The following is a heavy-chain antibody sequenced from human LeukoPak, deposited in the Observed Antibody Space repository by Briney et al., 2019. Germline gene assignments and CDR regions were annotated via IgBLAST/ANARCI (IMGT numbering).Heavy chain of an antibody. V-gene: IGHV3-30*04. CDR1: GFTFSTYT. CDR3: ARDNGAYCSGGSCYGIRH. J-gene: IGHJ1*01. Sequence: GGSLRLSCAASGFTFSTYTMHWVRQAPGKGLEWVAAISYDGSNKYYADSVKGRFTISRDNSKNALYLQMNSLRAEDTAVYYCARDNGAYCSGGSCYGIRHWGQGTLVTVSS. CDR2: ISYDGSNK. D-gene: IGHD2-15*01.